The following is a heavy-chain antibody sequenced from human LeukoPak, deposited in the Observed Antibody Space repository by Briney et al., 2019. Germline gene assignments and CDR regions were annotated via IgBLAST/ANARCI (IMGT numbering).Heavy chain of an antibody. CDR2: IIPILGAP. J-gene: IGHJ4*02. CDR3: ARGALTPGPIAVETTPFDY. CDR1: GGTFSSYV. D-gene: IGHD6-19*01. Sequence: ASVKVSCKASGGTFSSYVISWVRQAPGQGLEWMGRIIPILGAPNYAQKFQGRVTITADESTGTAYMERRSLRSEDTAVYYCARGALTPGPIAVETTPFDYWGQGTPVAVSS. V-gene: IGHV1-69*13.